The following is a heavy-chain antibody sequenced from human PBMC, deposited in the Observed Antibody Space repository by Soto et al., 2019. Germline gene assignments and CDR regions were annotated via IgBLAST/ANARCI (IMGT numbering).Heavy chain of an antibody. CDR1: GYTFTGYY. J-gene: IGHJ3*02. CDR3: ARGIQDYDILTGSARGAFDI. CDR2: INPNSGGT. D-gene: IGHD3-9*01. V-gene: IGHV1-2*04. Sequence: ASVKVSCKASGYTFTGYYMHWVRQAPGQGLEWMGWINPNSGGTNYAQKFQGWVTMTRDTSISTAYMELSRLRSDDTAVYYCARGIQDYDILTGSARGAFDIWGQGTMVTVSS.